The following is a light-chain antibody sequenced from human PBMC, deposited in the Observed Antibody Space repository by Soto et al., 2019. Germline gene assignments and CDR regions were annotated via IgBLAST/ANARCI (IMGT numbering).Light chain of an antibody. V-gene: IGLV2-14*01. J-gene: IGLJ2*01. Sequence: QSALTQPASVSGSPGQRITISGTGGVSDVGGYAYVSWFQQHPGKAPKLIIYDVGNRPSGISNRFSGSKSGNTASLTISGLQAEDEADYYCSSYTGGSTVVFGGGTKLTVL. CDR2: DVG. CDR1: VSDVGGYAY. CDR3: SSYTGGSTVV.